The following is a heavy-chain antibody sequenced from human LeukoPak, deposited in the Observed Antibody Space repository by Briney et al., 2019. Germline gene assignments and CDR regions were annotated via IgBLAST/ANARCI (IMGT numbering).Heavy chain of an antibody. CDR2: IFTSGST. J-gene: IGHJ3*02. V-gene: IGHV4-4*07. D-gene: IGHD6-19*01. CDR3: ARGGGWEDAFDI. Sequence: SETLSLTCTVSGGSISSDYWSWIRQPAGKGLEWMGRIFTSGSTNYNPSLKSRVTMSVDTSKNQFSLKLSSVTAADTAVYYCARGGGWEDAFDIWGQGTMVTVSS. CDR1: GGSISSDY.